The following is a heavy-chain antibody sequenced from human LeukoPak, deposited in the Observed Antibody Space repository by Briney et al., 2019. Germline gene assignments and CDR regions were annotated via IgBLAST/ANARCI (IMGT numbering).Heavy chain of an antibody. J-gene: IGHJ3*02. CDR3: ARGGVGSFDI. Sequence: GGSLRLSCAASGFTFTSYWIHWVRQAPGKGLVWVSRVHNDGTATGYAESVKGRFAISRDNAKNKVYLQMNSLRAEDTAVYYCARGGVGSFDIWGQGTMVTVSS. D-gene: IGHD2-8*02. CDR2: VHNDGTAT. V-gene: IGHV3-74*01. CDR1: GFTFTSYW.